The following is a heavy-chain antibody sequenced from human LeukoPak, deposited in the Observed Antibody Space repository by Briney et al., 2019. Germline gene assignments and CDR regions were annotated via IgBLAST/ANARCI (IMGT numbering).Heavy chain of an antibody. CDR1: GFTFSSYA. CDR2: IYSGGST. V-gene: IGHV3-66*01. D-gene: IGHD2-21*01. J-gene: IGHJ4*02. Sequence: GGSLRLTCAASGFTFSSYAMSWVGQAPGQGLEWVSLIYSGGSTYYADSVKGRFTISRDNSKNTVYLQMNSLRAEDTAVYYCARNIPVTRWGYWGQGTLVTVSS. CDR3: ARNIPVTRWGY.